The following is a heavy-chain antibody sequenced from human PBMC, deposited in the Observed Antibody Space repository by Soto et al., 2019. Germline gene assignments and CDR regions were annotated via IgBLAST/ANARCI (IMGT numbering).Heavy chain of an antibody. J-gene: IGHJ4*02. CDR2: IYYSGST. V-gene: IGHV4-59*08. CDR1: GGSISNYY. CDR3: ARVPAAMWGVIYFDY. D-gene: IGHD2-2*01. Sequence: SETLSLTCIVSGGSISNYYWSWIRQPPGKGLEWIGYIYYSGSTNYNPSLKSRVAISVDTSKNQFSLKLSSVTAADTAVYYCARVPAAMWGVIYFDYCGQGTLVTVSS.